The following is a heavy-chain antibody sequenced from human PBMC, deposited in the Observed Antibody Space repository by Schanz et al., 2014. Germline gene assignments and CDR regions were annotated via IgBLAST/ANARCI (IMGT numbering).Heavy chain of an antibody. Sequence: EVQLVESGGGLVQPGGSLRLSCAASGFTFRDYAMSWVRQAPGKGLQWVSGITGSSDTIVYADSVKGRFTISRDNSKNTLYLQMNSLRAEDTAVYYCARVRTIYGSGAMGYWGQGTLVTVSS. V-gene: IGHV3-23*04. CDR2: ITGSSDTI. D-gene: IGHD3-10*01. CDR1: GFTFRDYA. J-gene: IGHJ4*02. CDR3: ARVRTIYGSGAMGY.